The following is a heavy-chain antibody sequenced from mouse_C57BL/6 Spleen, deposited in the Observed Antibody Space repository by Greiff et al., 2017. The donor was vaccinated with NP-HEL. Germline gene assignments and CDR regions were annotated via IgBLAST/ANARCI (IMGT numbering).Heavy chain of an antibody. J-gene: IGHJ3*01. V-gene: IGHV1-55*01. CDR3: ARGGYDYDVAWFAY. CDR1: GYTFTSYW. Sequence: QVQLQQPGAELVKPGASVKMSCKASGYTFTSYWITWVKQRPGQGLEWIGDIYPGSGSTNYNEKFKSKATLTVDTSSSTAYMQLSSLTSEDSAVYYCARGGYDYDVAWFAYWGQGTLVTVSA. CDR2: IYPGSGST. D-gene: IGHD2-4*01.